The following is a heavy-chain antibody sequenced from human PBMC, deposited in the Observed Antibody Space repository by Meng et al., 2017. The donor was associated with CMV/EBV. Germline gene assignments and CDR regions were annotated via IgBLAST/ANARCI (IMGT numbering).Heavy chain of an antibody. J-gene: IGHJ4*02. D-gene: IGHD2-2*01. V-gene: IGHV3-30*02. CDR3: AKDPRYGSSTSCEPSDY. Sequence: GESLKISCAASGFTFSSYGMHWVRQAPGKGLEWVAFIRYDGSNKYYADSVKGRFTISRDNSKNTLYLQMNSLRAEDTAVYYCAKDPRYGSSTSCEPSDYWGQGTLVTVSS. CDR2: IRYDGSNK. CDR1: GFTFSSYG.